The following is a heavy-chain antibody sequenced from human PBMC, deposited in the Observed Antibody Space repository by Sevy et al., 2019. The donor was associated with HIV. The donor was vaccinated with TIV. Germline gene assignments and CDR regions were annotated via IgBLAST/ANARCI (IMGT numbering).Heavy chain of an antibody. CDR2: IIPILGTV. V-gene: IGHV1-69*13. J-gene: IGHJ4*02. CDR3: ARGGGNGWYYFDY. CDR1: GGTLSGYG. D-gene: IGHD6-19*01. Sequence: ASVKVSCKASGGTLSGYGISWVRQAPGQGLEWMGGIIPILGTVNYAQKFQGRVTITADESTKTAYMELSSLRSEDTAVYYCARGGGNGWYYFDYWGQEPLVTVSS.